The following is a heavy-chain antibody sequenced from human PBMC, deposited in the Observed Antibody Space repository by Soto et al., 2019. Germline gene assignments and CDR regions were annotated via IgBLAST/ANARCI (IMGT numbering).Heavy chain of an antibody. J-gene: IGHJ3*02. CDR1: GFTFSGSA. CDR2: IRSKANSYAT. D-gene: IGHD3-22*01. Sequence: GGSLRLSCAASGFTFSGSAMHWVRQASGKGLEWVGRIRSKANSYATAYAASVKGRFTISRDDSKNTAYLQMNSLKTEDTAVYYCTRRYYDSSGYYYAFDIWGQGTMVTVSS. V-gene: IGHV3-73*01. CDR3: TRRYYDSSGYYYAFDI.